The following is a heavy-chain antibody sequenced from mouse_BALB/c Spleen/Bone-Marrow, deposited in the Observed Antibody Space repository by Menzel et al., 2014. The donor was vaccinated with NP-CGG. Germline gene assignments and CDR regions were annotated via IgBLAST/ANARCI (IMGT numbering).Heavy chain of an antibody. Sequence: EVTLVESGGGLVQPGGSLKLSCAASGFDFSRYWMSWVRQAPGKGLEWIGVINPDSSTINYTPSLKDKFIISRDNAKNTLYLQMSKVRSEDTALYYCARQDYYGKGDYWGQGTTLTVSS. CDR3: ARQDYYGKGDY. CDR1: GFDFSRYW. D-gene: IGHD2-1*01. J-gene: IGHJ2*01. CDR2: INPDSSTI. V-gene: IGHV4-1*02.